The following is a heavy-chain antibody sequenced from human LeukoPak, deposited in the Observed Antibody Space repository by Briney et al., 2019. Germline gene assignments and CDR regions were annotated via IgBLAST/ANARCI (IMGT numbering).Heavy chain of an antibody. J-gene: IGHJ4*02. CDR3: ARAHRGGWFGY. Sequence: ASVKVSCKASGYTFTSYYMHWVRQAPGQGLEWMGIINPSGGSTSYAQKFQGRVTMTRGTSTSTVYMELSSLRSEDTAVYYCARAHRGGWFGYWGQGTLVTVSS. V-gene: IGHV1-46*01. CDR1: GYTFTSYY. CDR2: INPSGGST. D-gene: IGHD6-19*01.